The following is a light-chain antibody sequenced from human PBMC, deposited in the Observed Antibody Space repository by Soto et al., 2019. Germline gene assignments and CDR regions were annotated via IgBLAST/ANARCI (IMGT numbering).Light chain of an antibody. V-gene: IGKV1-5*03. J-gene: IGKJ4*01. CDR1: QSISNW. CDR3: QPYESYPLT. Sequence: DIQMTQSPSTLSTSVGDRVTFTCRASQSISNWLAWYQQKPGKAPKLVIYEASSLQSGVTSRFSGSGSGTEFTLTSSSLQPDDCANDDGQPYESYPLTLGGGTKVE. CDR2: EAS.